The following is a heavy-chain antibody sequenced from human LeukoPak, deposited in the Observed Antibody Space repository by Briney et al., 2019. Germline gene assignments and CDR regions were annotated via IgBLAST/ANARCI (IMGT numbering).Heavy chain of an antibody. Sequence: PGGPLRLSCAASGFTFSTYAMSWVRQAPGKGLEWVSAISGDDGSTYYADSLKGRFTISRDNSKNTLYLQMNSLRAEDTAVYYCAKDISQGYTYGFIEQDFWGQGTPVTVSS. CDR3: AKDISQGYTYGFIEQDF. V-gene: IGHV3-23*01. CDR1: GFTFSTYA. D-gene: IGHD5-18*01. J-gene: IGHJ4*02. CDR2: ISGDDGST.